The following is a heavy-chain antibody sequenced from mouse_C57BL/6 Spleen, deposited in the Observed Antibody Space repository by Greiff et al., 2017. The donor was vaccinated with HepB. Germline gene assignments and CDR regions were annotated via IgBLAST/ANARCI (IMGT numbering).Heavy chain of an antibody. V-gene: IGHV5-16*01. J-gene: IGHJ4*01. CDR3: AREGNYYGIAMDY. CDR2: INYDGSST. Sequence: EVHLVESEGGLVQPGSSMKLSCTASGFTFSDYYMAWVRQVPEKGLEWVANINYDGSSTYYLDSLKSRFIISRDNAKNILYLQMSSLKSEDTATYYCAREGNYYGIAMDYWGQGTSVTVSS. D-gene: IGHD1-1*01. CDR1: GFTFSDYY.